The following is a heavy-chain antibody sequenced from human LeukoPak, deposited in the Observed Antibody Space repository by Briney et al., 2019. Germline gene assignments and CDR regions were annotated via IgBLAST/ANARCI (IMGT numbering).Heavy chain of an antibody. CDR3: TGGVYYFDY. V-gene: IGHV1-18*01. J-gene: IGHJ4*02. CDR1: GYTFTSYG. D-gene: IGHD2-8*01. CDR2: ISAYNGNT. Sequence: ASVKVSCKSSGYTFTSYGISWVRQAPGQGLEWMGWISAYNGNTNYAQKLQGRVTMTTDTSTSTAYMELRSLRSYDTDVYYCTGGVYYFDYWGQGTPVTVSS.